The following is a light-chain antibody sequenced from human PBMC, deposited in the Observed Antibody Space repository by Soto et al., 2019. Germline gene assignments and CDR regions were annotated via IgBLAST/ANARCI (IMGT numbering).Light chain of an antibody. V-gene: IGLV2-14*01. CDR2: EVT. CDR1: SSDVGGYDY. J-gene: IGLJ1*01. CDR3: SSHTSGSTRV. Sequence: QSALTQPASVSGSPGQSIAISCTGTSSDVGGYDYVSWYQQQPDKAPKLMIYEVTKRTSGVSNRFSGSKSGNTASLTISGLQSEDEADYYCSSHTSGSTRVFGTGTKVTVL.